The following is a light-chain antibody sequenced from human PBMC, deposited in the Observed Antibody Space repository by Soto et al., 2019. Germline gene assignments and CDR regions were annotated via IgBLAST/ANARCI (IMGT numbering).Light chain of an antibody. CDR1: QDVREY. Sequence: DIQMTQSPSAMSASVGDRVTITCRASQDVREYLAWFQQKPGKVPKRLIYTVSSLDSGVPSRFSGSGSGTEFTLTISSLQPEDFATYYCLQHNGYPLTFVQGTRLEIK. CDR2: TVS. V-gene: IGKV1-17*03. J-gene: IGKJ5*01. CDR3: LQHNGYPLT.